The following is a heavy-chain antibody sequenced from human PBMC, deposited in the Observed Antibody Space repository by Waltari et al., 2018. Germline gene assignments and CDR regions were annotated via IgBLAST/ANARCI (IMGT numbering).Heavy chain of an antibody. CDR3: AKNWIAWELNEYYFDY. CDR1: GGTFSSYA. J-gene: IGHJ4*02. D-gene: IGHD1-26*01. V-gene: IGHV1-69*04. Sequence: QVQLVQSGAEVKKPGSSVKVSCQASGGTFSSYAISWERQAPGEVLECMGGIIPILGIAIYAQKFQGRVTIPAYESTRTAYMELSSLRSEDTAVYYCAKNWIAWELNEYYFDYWGQGTLVTVSS. CDR2: IIPILGIA.